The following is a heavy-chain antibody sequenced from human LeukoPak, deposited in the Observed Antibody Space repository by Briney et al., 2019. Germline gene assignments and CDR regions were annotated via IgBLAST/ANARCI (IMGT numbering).Heavy chain of an antibody. CDR1: GFSFSDYY. D-gene: IGHD1-20*01. CDR3: ASDIAGTSGDY. J-gene: IGHJ4*02. CDR2: ITSSGTAI. V-gene: IGHV3-11*01. Sequence: GGSLRLSCSASGFSFSDYYMSWIRQAPGKGLVWISYITSSGTAIYYADSVRGRFTISRDNVKNSLYLQMDSLRDEDTAVYYCASDIAGTSGDYWGQGTLVSVSS.